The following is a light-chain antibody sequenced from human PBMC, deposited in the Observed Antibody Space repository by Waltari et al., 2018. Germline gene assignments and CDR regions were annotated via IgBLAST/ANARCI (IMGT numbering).Light chain of an antibody. CDR2: DVS. CDR1: SSDVGGYNY. Sequence: QSALTQPASVSGSPGQSLAISCTGTSSDVGGYNYVPWYQRHPGKAPKLMIYDVSNRPSGVSNRFSGSKSGNTASLTISGLQAEDEADYYCTSYTSSSTVIFGGGTKLTVL. J-gene: IGLJ2*01. V-gene: IGLV2-14*03. CDR3: TSYTSSSTVI.